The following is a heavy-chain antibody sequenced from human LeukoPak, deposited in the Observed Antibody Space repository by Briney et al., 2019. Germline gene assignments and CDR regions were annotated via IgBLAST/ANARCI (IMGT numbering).Heavy chain of an antibody. Sequence: KPSETLSLTCTVSGGSISSYYWSWIRQPPGKGLEWIAYLFYSGSTDYNPSLESRVTISVDTSKNQFSLKLRSVTAADTAVYYSATVAVIRGVTYFDYWGQGTLVTVSS. CDR1: GGSISSYY. V-gene: IGHV4-59*01. CDR3: ATVAVIRGVTYFDY. CDR2: LFYSGST. J-gene: IGHJ4*02. D-gene: IGHD3-10*01.